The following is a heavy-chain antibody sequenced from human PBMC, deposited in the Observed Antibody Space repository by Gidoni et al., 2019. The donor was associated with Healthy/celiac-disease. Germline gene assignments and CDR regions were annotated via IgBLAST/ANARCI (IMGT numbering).Heavy chain of an antibody. V-gene: IGHV4-34*01. Sequence: QVQLQQWGAGLLKPSETLSLTCAVDGGSFSGYYWSWIRQPPGKGLEWIGEINHSGSTNYNPSLKSRVTISVDTSKNQFSLKLSSVTAADTAVYYCARGRRGSGSYYLSIGYFQHWGQGTLVTVSS. J-gene: IGHJ1*01. CDR1: GGSFSGYY. CDR2: INHSGST. CDR3: ARGRRGSGSYYLSIGYFQH. D-gene: IGHD3-10*01.